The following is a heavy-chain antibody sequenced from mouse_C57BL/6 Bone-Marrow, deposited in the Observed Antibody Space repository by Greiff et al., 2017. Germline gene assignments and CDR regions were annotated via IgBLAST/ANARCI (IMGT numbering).Heavy chain of an antibody. Sequence: EVKLVESGGGLVQPGGSLKLSCAASGFTFSDYGMAWVRQAPRKGPEWVAFISNLAYSIYYADTVTGRFTISRENAKNTLYLEMSSLRSEDTAMYYCARHGGEDYAMDYWGQGTSVTVSS. V-gene: IGHV5-15*01. J-gene: IGHJ4*01. CDR1: GFTFSDYG. CDR3: ARHGGEDYAMDY. CDR2: ISNLAYSI.